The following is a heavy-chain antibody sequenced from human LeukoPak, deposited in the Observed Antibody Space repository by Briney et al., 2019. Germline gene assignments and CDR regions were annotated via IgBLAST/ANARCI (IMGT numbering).Heavy chain of an antibody. CDR1: GFTFSSYA. CDR2: ISGSGGST. J-gene: IGHJ4*02. Sequence: GGSLRLSCAASGFTFSSYAMSWVRQAPGKGLEWVSAISGSGGSTYYTASVKGRFTISRDNSKNTLYLQMNSLRAEDTAVYYCAKRYCSGGSCPLDYWGQGTLVTVSS. V-gene: IGHV3-23*01. CDR3: AKRYCSGGSCPLDY. D-gene: IGHD2-15*01.